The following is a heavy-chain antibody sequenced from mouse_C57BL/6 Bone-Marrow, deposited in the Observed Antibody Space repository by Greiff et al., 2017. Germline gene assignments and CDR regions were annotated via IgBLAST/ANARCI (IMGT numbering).Heavy chain of an antibody. J-gene: IGHJ3*01. CDR3: ERQGYYGGRYGWFAY. CDR1: GFTFSSYT. D-gene: IGHD1-1*01. Sequence: VQLKESGGGLVKPGGSLKLSCAASGFTFSSYTMSWVRQTPEKRLEWVATISGGGGNTYYPDSVKGRFTISRDNAKNTLYLQMSRLRSEDTALYDCERQGYYGGRYGWFAYWGQGTLVTVSA. V-gene: IGHV5-9*01. CDR2: ISGGGGNT.